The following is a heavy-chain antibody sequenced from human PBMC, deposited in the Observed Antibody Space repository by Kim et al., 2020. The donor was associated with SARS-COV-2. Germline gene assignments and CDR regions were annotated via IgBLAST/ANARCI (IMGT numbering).Heavy chain of an antibody. J-gene: IGHJ6*02. D-gene: IGHD1-26*01. V-gene: IGHV3-74*01. CDR3: ARDPRGGIYFYDGMDV. Sequence: GAGKGRFTNSRDNARNTLYLQMNRLRGDDTAVYYCARDPRGGIYFYDGMDVWGQGTTVTVSS.